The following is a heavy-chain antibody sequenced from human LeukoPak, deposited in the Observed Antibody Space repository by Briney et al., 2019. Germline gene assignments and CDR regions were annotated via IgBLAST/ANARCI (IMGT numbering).Heavy chain of an antibody. V-gene: IGHV3-7*01. D-gene: IGHD3-22*01. Sequence: GGSLRLSCAASGFTFSTYWMSWIRQAPGKGLEWVANIKEDGSEKYYGDSVKGRFTISRDNAKNSLYLQMNSLRAEDTAVYYCARDSSGYQWGQGTLVTVSS. CDR3: ARDSSGYQ. CDR2: IKEDGSEK. CDR1: GFTFSTYW. J-gene: IGHJ4*02.